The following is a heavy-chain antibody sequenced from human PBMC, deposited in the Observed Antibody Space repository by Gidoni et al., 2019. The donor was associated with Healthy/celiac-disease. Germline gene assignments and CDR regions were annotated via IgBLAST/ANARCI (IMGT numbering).Heavy chain of an antibody. J-gene: IGHJ3*02. V-gene: IGHV3-30*04. CDR2: ISYDGSNK. Sequence: QVQLVESGGGVVQPGRSLRLSCAASGFPFSSYAMHWVRQATGKGLEWVAVISYDGSNKYYADCVKGRFTISRDNSKNTLYLQMNSLRAEDTAGYYCARDGQGITRVRGVIAPADAFDIWGQGTMVTVSS. D-gene: IGHD3-10*01. CDR3: ARDGQGITRVRGVIAPADAFDI. CDR1: GFPFSSYA.